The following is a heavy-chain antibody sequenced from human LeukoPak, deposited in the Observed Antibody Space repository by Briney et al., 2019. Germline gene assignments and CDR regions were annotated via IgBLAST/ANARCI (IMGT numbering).Heavy chain of an antibody. Sequence: GASVKVSCKASGYAFTGYYMHWVRQAPGQGLEWMGWINPNSGGTNYAQKFQGRVTMTRDTSISTAYMELSRLRSDDTAVYYCARDLEYSSGWPHSYWGQGTLVTVSS. J-gene: IGHJ4*02. V-gene: IGHV1-2*02. D-gene: IGHD6-19*01. CDR1: GYAFTGYY. CDR3: ARDLEYSSGWPHSY. CDR2: INPNSGGT.